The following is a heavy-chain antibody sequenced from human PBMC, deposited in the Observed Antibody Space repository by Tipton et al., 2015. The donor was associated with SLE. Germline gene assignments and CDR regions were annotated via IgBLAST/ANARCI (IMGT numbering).Heavy chain of an antibody. Sequence: TLSLTCTVSADSFTHYHWSWIRQSPGKGLEWIGYVYFDGSTNYNPSLKSRVTISVDTSKNQFSLKLSSVTAADTAVYYCARHTNYYDFWSGDPWGPGVLVTVSS. D-gene: IGHD3-3*01. V-gene: IGHV4-59*08. J-gene: IGHJ5*02. CDR1: ADSFTHYH. CDR2: VYFDGST. CDR3: ARHTNYYDFWSGDP.